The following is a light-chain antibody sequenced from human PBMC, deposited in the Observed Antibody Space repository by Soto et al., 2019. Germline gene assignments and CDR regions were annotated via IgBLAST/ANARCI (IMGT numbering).Light chain of an antibody. J-gene: IGKJ4*01. CDR3: QQYNNWPLT. Sequence: DIQMTQSPSTLSGSVGDRVTITCRASQTISSWLAWYQQKPGKAPKLLIYKASTLKSGVPSGFSGSGSGTEFTLTISSLQSEDFAVYYCQQYNNWPLTFGGGTKVDIK. CDR1: QTISSW. CDR2: KAS. V-gene: IGKV1-5*03.